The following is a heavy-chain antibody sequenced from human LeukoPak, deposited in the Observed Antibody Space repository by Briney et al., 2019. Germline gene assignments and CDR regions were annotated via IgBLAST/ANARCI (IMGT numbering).Heavy chain of an antibody. V-gene: IGHV4-34*01. CDR3: ARPRYGSGSLDS. D-gene: IGHD3-10*01. CDR1: GESFSGHY. Sequence: PSETLSLTCAVSGESFSGHYWTWIRQPPGRGLEGIGEINHSGSTTSNPSLNNRVTISVDTSKNQFSLKLTSVTAADTAVYYCARPRYGSGSLDSWGQGTLVTVSS. J-gene: IGHJ4*02. CDR2: INHSGST.